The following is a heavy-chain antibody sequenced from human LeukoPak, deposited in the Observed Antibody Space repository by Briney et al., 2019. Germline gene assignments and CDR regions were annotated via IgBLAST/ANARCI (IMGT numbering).Heavy chain of an antibody. CDR2: IIPILGIA. CDR1: GGTFSSYA. J-gene: IGHJ5*02. Sequence: GASVKVSCKASGGTFSSYAISWVRQAPGKGLEWMGRIIPILGIANYAQKFQGRVTITADKSTSTAYMELSSLRSEDTAVYYCAREEDGNWFDPWGQGTLVTVSS. V-gene: IGHV1-69*04. CDR3: AREEDGNWFDP.